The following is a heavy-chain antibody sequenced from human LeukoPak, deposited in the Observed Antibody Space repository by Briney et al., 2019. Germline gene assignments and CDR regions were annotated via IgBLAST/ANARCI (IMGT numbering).Heavy chain of an antibody. CDR1: GFTFSDYY. D-gene: IGHD6-13*01. Sequence: GGSLRLSCAASGFTFSDYYMSWIRQAPGKGLEWVSYISSSGSTVYYADSVKGRFTISRDNAKNSLYLQMNSLRAEDTAVYYCARSIAAAGVCFDYWGQGTLVTVSS. CDR2: ISSSGSTV. J-gene: IGHJ4*02. CDR3: ARSIAAAGVCFDY. V-gene: IGHV3-11*01.